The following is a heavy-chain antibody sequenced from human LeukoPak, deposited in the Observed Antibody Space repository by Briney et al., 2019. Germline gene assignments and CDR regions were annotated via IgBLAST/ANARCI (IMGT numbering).Heavy chain of an antibody. J-gene: IGHJ6*03. V-gene: IGHV4-34*01. D-gene: IGHD6-19*01. Sequence: PSETLSLTCAVYGGSFSGYYWSWIRQPPGKGLEWIGEINHSGSTNYNPSLKSRVTISVDTSKNQFSLKLSSVTAADTAVYYCARRVAGRYYYYYYMDVWGKGTTVTISS. CDR1: GGSFSGYY. CDR2: INHSGST. CDR3: ARRVAGRYYYYYYMDV.